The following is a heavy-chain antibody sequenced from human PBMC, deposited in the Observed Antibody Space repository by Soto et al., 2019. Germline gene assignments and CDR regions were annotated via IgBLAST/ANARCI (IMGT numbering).Heavy chain of an antibody. D-gene: IGHD3-22*01. CDR2: TTYSRTT. Sequence: SETRCLTCPLSVGFITSGGYSWGWIRQDPGRGRECGGHTTYSRTTSYNPSLKSRVTISADTSENQFSLRLTSVTSADTAVYYCARGGGYYYFFDYWGRGTMVTVSS. CDR1: VGFITSGGYS. CDR3: ARGGGYYYFFDY. V-gene: IGHV4-31*03. J-gene: IGHJ4*02.